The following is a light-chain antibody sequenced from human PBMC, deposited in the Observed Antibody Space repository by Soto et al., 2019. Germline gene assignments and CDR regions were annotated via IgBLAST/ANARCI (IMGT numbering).Light chain of an antibody. CDR3: MQALQTPGT. J-gene: IGKJ2*02. V-gene: IGKV2-28*01. CDR2: LGS. Sequence: DSVMTQSPLSLPVTPGEPASISCRSSQSLLHSNGYNYLDWYLQKPGQSPQLLIYLGSNRASGVPDRFSGSGSGTDFTLKISRVEAEDVGVYYCMQALQTPGTVGQGTKVDSK. CDR1: QSLLHSNGYNY.